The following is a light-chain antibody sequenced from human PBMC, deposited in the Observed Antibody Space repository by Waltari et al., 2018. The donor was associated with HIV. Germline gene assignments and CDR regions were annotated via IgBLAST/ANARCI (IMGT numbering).Light chain of an antibody. CDR3: QKYNTAPYT. CDR1: QDISNN. CDR2: AAS. J-gene: IGKJ2*01. Sequence: DIQMTQSPSSLSVSVVDRVIITCRASQDISNNLAWYQQKPGTVPKLLIYAASTLKSEVPFRFSGSGSGTDFTLTIDSLQPEDIATYYCQKYNTAPYTFGQGTNLEI. V-gene: IGKV1-27*01.